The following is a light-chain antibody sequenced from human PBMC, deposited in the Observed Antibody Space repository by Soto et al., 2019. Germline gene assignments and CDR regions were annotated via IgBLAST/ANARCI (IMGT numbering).Light chain of an antibody. Sequence: DIQMTQSPSSMSASVGDRVTITCRASQSISSYLNWYQHKPGKAPNLLIYAASSLQSGVPSRFSGTGSGTDFTLNISSLQNEDLATDYCQQSYSTPRTFGQGTNLAIK. J-gene: IGKJ2*01. V-gene: IGKV1-39*01. CDR1: QSISSY. CDR2: AAS. CDR3: QQSYSTPRT.